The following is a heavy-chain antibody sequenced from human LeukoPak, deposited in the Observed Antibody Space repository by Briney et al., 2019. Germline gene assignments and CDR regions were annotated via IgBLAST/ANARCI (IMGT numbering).Heavy chain of an antibody. CDR2: IYYSGST. CDR3: AGNTLLWFGEFSGFDP. CDR1: GGSISSYY. D-gene: IGHD3-10*01. Sequence: PSETLSLTCTVSGGSISSYYWSWIRQPPGKGLEWIGYIYYSGSTNYNPSLKSRVTISVDTSKNQFSLKLSSVTAADTAVYYCAGNTLLWFGEFSGFDPWGQGTLVTVSS. J-gene: IGHJ5*02. V-gene: IGHV4-59*08.